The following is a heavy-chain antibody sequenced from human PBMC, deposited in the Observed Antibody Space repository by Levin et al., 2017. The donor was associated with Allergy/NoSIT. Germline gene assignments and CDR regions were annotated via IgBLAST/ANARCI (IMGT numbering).Heavy chain of an antibody. Sequence: GGSLRLSCKGSGYSFTSYWIGWVRQMPGKGLEWMGIIYPGDSDTRYSPSFQGQVTISADKSISTAYLQWSSLKASDTAMYYCARRDILTGHDAFDIWGQGTMVTVSS. J-gene: IGHJ3*02. CDR1: GYSFTSYW. CDR3: ARRDILTGHDAFDI. CDR2: IYPGDSDT. D-gene: IGHD3-9*01. V-gene: IGHV5-51*01.